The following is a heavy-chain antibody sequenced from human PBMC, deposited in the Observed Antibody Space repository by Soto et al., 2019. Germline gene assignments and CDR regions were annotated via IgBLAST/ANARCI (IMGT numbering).Heavy chain of an antibody. D-gene: IGHD2-8*02. J-gene: IGHJ3*02. Sequence: GGSLRLSCAASGFICSSYDMSWVRQAPGKGLEWVSTILVGGSTHYEDSVKGRFTISRDRSKNTLYLQMDSLTAGDTAVYYCAKATATGGGAFDICGQGTMVTVSS. CDR2: ILVGGST. CDR1: GFICSSYD. V-gene: IGHV3-23*01. CDR3: AKATATGGGAFDI.